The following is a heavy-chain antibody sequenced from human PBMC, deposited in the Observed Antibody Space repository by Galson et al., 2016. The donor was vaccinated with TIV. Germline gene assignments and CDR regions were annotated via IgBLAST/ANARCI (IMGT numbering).Heavy chain of an antibody. Sequence: SETLSPTCTVSGGSISDSSYYWAWIRQPPGRGLEWIGTVYYTGSTYYNPSLSGRVTISVDTPKKQFSLRLNYVTAADTAVYYWARHANYFGSSGFPPYWHFDLWGRGTLVTVSS. CDR3: ARHANYFGSSGFPPYWHFDL. J-gene: IGHJ2*01. CDR2: VYYTGST. D-gene: IGHD3-22*01. V-gene: IGHV4-39*01. CDR1: GGSISDSSYY.